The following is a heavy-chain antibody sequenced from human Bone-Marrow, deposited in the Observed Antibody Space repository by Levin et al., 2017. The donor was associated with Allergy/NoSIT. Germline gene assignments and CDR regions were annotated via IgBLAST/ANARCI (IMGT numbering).Heavy chain of an antibody. CDR3: ATPGIAVAGKNYYYYYGMDV. V-gene: IGHV1-46*01. CDR1: GYTSTSYY. Sequence: ASVKVSCKASGYTSTSYYMHWVRQAPGQGLEWMGIINPSGGSTSYAQKFQGRVTMTRDTSTSTVYMELSSLRSEDTAVYYCATPGIAVAGKNYYYYYGMDVWGQGTTVTVSS. D-gene: IGHD6-19*01. J-gene: IGHJ6*02. CDR2: INPSGGST.